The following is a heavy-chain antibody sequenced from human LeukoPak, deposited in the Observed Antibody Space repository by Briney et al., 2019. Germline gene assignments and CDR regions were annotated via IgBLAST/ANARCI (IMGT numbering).Heavy chain of an antibody. V-gene: IGHV5-51*01. Sequence: GEYLKISCKGSGYSFASYWIGWVRQMPGKGLEWMGVIYPGDSDTRYSPSFQGQVTISADKSISTAYLQWSGLKASDTAMYYCARYSGAKGDYWGQGTLVTVSS. CDR2: IYPGDSDT. CDR3: ARYSGAKGDY. J-gene: IGHJ4*02. D-gene: IGHD1-26*01. CDR1: GYSFASYW.